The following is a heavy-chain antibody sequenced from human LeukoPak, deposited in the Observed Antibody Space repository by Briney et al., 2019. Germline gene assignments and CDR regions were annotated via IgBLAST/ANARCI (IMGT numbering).Heavy chain of an antibody. J-gene: IGHJ4*02. D-gene: IGHD3-3*01. CDR3: AKDFFVRPTHWQGFGS. CDR2: ISGSGGST. CDR1: GFTFSTYA. Sequence: GGSLRLSCAASGFTFSTYAMSWVRQAPGKGLEWVSAISGSGGSTYYADSVKGRFTISRDNSMHTLYLQMNSLRAEDTAIYYCAKDFFVRPTHWQGFGSWGQGTLVTVSS. V-gene: IGHV3-23*01.